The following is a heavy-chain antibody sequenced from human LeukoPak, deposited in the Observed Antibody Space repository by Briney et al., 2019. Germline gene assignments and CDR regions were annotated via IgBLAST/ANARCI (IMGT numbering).Heavy chain of an antibody. CDR3: ARSGSYGGYEY. Sequence: ASVKVSCKASGYTFTSYYIHWVRQAPGQGLEWMGWINPNSGGTNYAQKFQGWVTMTRDTSTSTVYMELSSLRSEDTAVYYCARSGSYGGYEYWGQGTLVTVSS. CDR1: GYTFTSYY. J-gene: IGHJ4*02. D-gene: IGHD5-12*01. CDR2: INPNSGGT. V-gene: IGHV1-2*04.